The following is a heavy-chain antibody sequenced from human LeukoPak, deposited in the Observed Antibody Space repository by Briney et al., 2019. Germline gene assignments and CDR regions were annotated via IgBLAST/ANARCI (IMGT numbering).Heavy chain of an antibody. J-gene: IGHJ4*01. V-gene: IGHV4-59*08. CDR2: IYSSGVT. CDR1: GGSISSYY. CDR3: ARHDNVPVIRHGFDH. D-gene: IGHD2-8*01. Sequence: SETLSLTCTVSGGSISSYYWSWIRQPPGKGLEWIGYIYSSGVTNYNPSLQSRLTISLDTSKNQFSLRVNSVTAAETAIYYCARHDNVPVIRHGFDHWGHGTLVTVSS.